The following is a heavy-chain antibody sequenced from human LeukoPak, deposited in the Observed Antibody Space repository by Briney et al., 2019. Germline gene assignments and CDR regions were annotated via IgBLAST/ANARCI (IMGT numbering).Heavy chain of an antibody. V-gene: IGHV3-21*01. D-gene: IGHD3-22*01. CDR2: ISSSSSYI. CDR1: GFTFSSYS. CDR3: ARDARLYYYDSSGYYYP. J-gene: IGHJ5*02. Sequence: GGSLRLSCAASGFTFSSYSMNWVRQAPGKGLEWVSSISSSSSYIYYADSVKGRFTISRDNAKNSLYLQMNSLRAEDTAVYYCARDARLYYYDSSGYYYPWGQGTLVTVSS.